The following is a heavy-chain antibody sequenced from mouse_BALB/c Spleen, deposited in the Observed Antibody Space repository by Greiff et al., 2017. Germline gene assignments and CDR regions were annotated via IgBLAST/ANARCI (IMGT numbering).Heavy chain of an antibody. D-gene: IGHD1-1*01. CDR3: ASDYDSRTWFAY. Sequence: QVQLQQSGAELVRPGSSVKISCKASGYAFSSYWMNWVKQRPGQGLEWIGQIYPGDGDTNYNGKFKGKATLTADKSSSTAYMQLSSLTSEDSAVYFCASDYDSRTWFAYWGQGTLVTVSA. CDR2: IYPGDGDT. V-gene: IGHV1-80*01. CDR1: GYAFSSYW. J-gene: IGHJ3*01.